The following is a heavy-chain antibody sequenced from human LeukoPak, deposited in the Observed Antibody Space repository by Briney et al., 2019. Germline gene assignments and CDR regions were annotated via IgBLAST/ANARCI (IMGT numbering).Heavy chain of an antibody. CDR1: GGSISSGDYY. D-gene: IGHD4-17*01. V-gene: IGHV4-30-4*01. Sequence: SETLSLTCTVSGGSISSGDYYWSWIRLPPGKGLEWIGYIYYSGSTYYNPSLKSRVTISVDTSKNQFSLKLSSVTAADTAVYYCAGASDYGDYADYFDYWGQGTLVTVSS. CDR3: AGASDYGDYADYFDY. CDR2: IYYSGST. J-gene: IGHJ4*02.